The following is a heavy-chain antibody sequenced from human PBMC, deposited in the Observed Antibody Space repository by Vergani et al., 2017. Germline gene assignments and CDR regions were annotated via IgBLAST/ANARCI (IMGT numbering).Heavy chain of an antibody. D-gene: IGHD3-22*01. CDR2: INPNSGGT. CDR1: GYTFTGYY. CDR3: ARGHYYYDSSAQTEPYFQR. J-gene: IGHJ1*01. Sequence: QVQLVQSGAEVKKPGASVKVSCKASGYTFTGYYMHWVRQAPGQGLDWMGWINPNSGGTKYAQKFQGTFTMTRDTSISTAYMGRSRLRSEDTSLYYCARGHYYYDSSAQTEPYFQRGGQGTLVTVSS. V-gene: IGHV1-2*02.